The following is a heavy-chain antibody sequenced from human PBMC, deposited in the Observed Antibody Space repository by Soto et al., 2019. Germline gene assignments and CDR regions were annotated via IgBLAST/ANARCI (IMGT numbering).Heavy chain of an antibody. J-gene: IGHJ4*02. V-gene: IGHV4-31*03. CDR2: IYYSGST. CDR3: ARSPQSNDYYYEDY. D-gene: IGHD3-22*01. Sequence: PSETLSLTCTVSGGSISSGGYYWIWIRQHPGKGLEWIGYIYYSGSTYYNPSLKSRVTISVDTSKNQFSLKLSSVTAADTAVYYCARSPQSNDYYYEDYWGQGTLVTVSS. CDR1: GGSISSGGYY.